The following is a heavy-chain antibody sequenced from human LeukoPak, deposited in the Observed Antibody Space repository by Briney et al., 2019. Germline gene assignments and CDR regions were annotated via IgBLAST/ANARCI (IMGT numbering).Heavy chain of an antibody. Sequence: ASVKVTCKASGYTFTSYAMHWVRQAPGQRLEWMGWINAGNGNTKYSQKFQGRVTITRDTSASTAYMELSSLRSEDTAVYYCARPLETSSSGYFPAFDIWGQGTMVTVSS. CDR1: GYTFTSYA. CDR2: INAGNGNT. D-gene: IGHD3-22*01. CDR3: ARPLETSSSGYFPAFDI. V-gene: IGHV1-3*01. J-gene: IGHJ3*02.